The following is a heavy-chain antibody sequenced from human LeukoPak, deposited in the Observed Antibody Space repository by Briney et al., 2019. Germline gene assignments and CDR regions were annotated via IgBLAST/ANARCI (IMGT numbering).Heavy chain of an antibody. Sequence: ASVKVSCKASGYTFTSYDINWVRQATGQGLEWMGWMNPNSGNTGYAQKFQGRVTITADESTSTAYMELSSLRSEDTAVYYCARDLVERYSGYDDAFDIWAKGQWSPSLQ. V-gene: IGHV1-8*01. CDR3: ARDLVERYSGYDDAFDI. CDR2: MNPNSGNT. D-gene: IGHD5-12*01. CDR1: GYTFTSYD. J-gene: IGHJ3*02.